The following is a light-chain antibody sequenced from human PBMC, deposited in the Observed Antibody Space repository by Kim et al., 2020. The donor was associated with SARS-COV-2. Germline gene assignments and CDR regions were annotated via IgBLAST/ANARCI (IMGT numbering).Light chain of an antibody. CDR2: YDR. V-gene: IGLV3-21*04. CDR3: QVWDSSSDHHF. J-gene: IGLJ1*01. CDR1: NIGIKS. Sequence: SYELTQPLSVSVAPGKTARITCGGKNIGIKSVHWYQQKPGQAPILVIYYDRDRPSGIPERFSGSNSGNTATLTISRVDAGDEADYYCQVWDSSSDHHFFGTGTKVTVL.